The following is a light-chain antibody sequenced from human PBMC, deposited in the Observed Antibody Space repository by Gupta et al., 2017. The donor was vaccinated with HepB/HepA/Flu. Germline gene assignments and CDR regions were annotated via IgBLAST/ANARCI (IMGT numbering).Light chain of an antibody. CDR2: DAS. CDR3: RQNSKVPLT. Sequence: DVRMTQSPSSLSASVGDRVTITCQASQDIFNYLNWYQQKPGKAPKLLIYDASTLETGVSSRFSGSGSGTDFTFTISSLQPEDVATYYCRQNSKVPLTFGGGTKVEIK. J-gene: IGKJ4*01. CDR1: QDIFNY. V-gene: IGKV1-33*01.